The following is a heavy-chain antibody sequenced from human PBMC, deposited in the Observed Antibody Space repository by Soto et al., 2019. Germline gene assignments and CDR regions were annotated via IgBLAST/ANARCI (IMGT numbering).Heavy chain of an antibody. CDR1: GFTFSSYW. V-gene: IGHV3-74*01. CDR3: VRASGYDFDS. D-gene: IGHD5-12*01. Sequence: EVLLVESGGGLVQPGGSLRLSCAASGFTFSSYWMHWVRQAPGQGLVWVSRINSDGSDTIYADSVKGRFTMSRDSAKNTLYLQMNSLRAEDTAVYYCVRASGYDFDSWGQGTLVTVSS. J-gene: IGHJ4*02. CDR2: INSDGSDT.